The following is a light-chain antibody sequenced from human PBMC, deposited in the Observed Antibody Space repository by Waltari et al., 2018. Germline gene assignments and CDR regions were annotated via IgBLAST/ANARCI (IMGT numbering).Light chain of an antibody. CDR1: STAVAAYNS. Sequence: HSALAQPASVSGSPGQSISISCPGTSTAVAAYNSVPWYQQHPGKAPRLRIYDVNNRPSGFSNRFSGSKSGNTASLTISGLQAEDEADYYCSSFTTPNSWVFGGGTKLTVL. V-gene: IGLV2-14*03. CDR2: DVN. CDR3: SSFTTPNSWV. J-gene: IGLJ3*02.